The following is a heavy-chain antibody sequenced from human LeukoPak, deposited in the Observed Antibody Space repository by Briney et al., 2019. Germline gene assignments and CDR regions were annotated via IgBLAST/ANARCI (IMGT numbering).Heavy chain of an antibody. D-gene: IGHD6-13*01. J-gene: IGHJ6*02. CDR2: MNPNSGNT. V-gene: IGHV1-8*01. Sequence: ASVKVSCKASGYTFTSYDINWVRQATGQGLEWMGWMNPNSGNTGYAQKFQGRVTMTRNTSISTAYMELSSLRSEDTAVYYCARRIAAAGIYYYYGMDVWGQGTTVTVSS. CDR1: GYTFTSYD. CDR3: ARRIAAAGIYYYYGMDV.